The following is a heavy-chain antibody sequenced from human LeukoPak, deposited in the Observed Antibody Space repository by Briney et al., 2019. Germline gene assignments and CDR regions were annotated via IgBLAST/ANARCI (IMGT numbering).Heavy chain of an antibody. D-gene: IGHD3-9*01. V-gene: IGHV1-18*01. CDR3: ARDILTGFLQTIYYGMDV. Sequence: ASVKVSCKASGYTFTSYGISWVRQAPGQGLEWMGWISAYNGNTNYAQKLQGRVTMTTDTSTSTAYMELRSLRSDDTAVYYCARDILTGFLQTIYYGMDVWGQGTTVTVSS. J-gene: IGHJ6*02. CDR1: GYTFTSYG. CDR2: ISAYNGNT.